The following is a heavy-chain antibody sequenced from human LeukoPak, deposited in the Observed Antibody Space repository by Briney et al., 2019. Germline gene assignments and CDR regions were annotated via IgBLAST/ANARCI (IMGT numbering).Heavy chain of an antibody. V-gene: IGHV1-8*01. J-gene: IGHJ5*02. CDR2: MNPYNGNT. Sequence: ASVKVSCKASGYTFTNYDINWVRQTTGQGLEWMGWMNPYNGNTGFAQNFQGRITMTRNTSISTAYMELSSLRSEDTAVYYCARHRSEFDPWGQGTLVTVSS. CDR3: ARHRSEFDP. CDR1: GYTFTNYD.